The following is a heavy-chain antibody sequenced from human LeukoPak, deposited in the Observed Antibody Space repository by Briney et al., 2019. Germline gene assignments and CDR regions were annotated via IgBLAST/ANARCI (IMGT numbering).Heavy chain of an antibody. J-gene: IGHJ4*02. CDR1: GFTFSSYS. D-gene: IGHD5-24*01. CDR2: ISSSSSYI. CDR3: ARDNRVEMWDY. V-gene: IGHV3-21*01. Sequence: GGSLRLSCAASGFTFSSYSMNWVRQAPGKGLEWVSSISSSSSYIYYADSVKGRFTISRDNAKNSLYLQMNSLRAEDTAVYYCARDNRVEMWDYWGQGTLVTVSS.